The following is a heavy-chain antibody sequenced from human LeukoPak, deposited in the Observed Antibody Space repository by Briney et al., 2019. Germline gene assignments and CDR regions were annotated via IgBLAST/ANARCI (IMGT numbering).Heavy chain of an antibody. CDR3: ARDVGATPGWFDP. Sequence: SETLSLTCTVSGGSISSSSYYWGWIRQPPGKGLEWIGYMYYSGSTNYNPSLKSRVTISVDTSKNQFSLKLSSVTAADTAVYYCARDVGATPGWFDPWGQGTLVTVSS. CDR2: MYYSGST. CDR1: GGSISSSSYY. D-gene: IGHD1-26*01. J-gene: IGHJ5*02. V-gene: IGHV4-61*01.